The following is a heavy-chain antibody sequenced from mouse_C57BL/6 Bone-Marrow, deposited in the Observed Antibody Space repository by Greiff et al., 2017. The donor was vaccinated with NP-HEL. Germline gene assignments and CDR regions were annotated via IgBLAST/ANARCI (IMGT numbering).Heavy chain of an antibody. V-gene: IGHV1-69*01. CDR1: GYTFTSYW. D-gene: IGHD2-5*01. J-gene: IGHJ1*03. CDR2: IDPSDSYT. Sequence: QVQLQQSGAELVMPGASVKLSCKASGYTFTSYWMHWVKQRPGQGLEWIGEIDPSDSYTNYNQKFKGKSTLTVDKSSSTAYMQLSSLTSEDSAVYYCASPYSKEYWYFDVWGTGTTVTVSS. CDR3: ASPYSKEYWYFDV.